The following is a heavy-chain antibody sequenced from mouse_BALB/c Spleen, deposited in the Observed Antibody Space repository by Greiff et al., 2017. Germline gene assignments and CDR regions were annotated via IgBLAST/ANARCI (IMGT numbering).Heavy chain of an antibody. CDR3: TRAIYYDCDGDYAMDY. J-gene: IGHJ4*01. V-gene: IGHV5-6-4*01. Sequence: EVQLVESGGGLVKPGGSLKLSCAASGFTFSSYTMSWVRQTPEKRLEWVATISSGGSYTYYPDSVKGRFTISRDNAKNTLYLQMSSVKSEDTAMYYCTRAIYYDCDGDYAMDYWGQGTSVTVSS. D-gene: IGHD2-4*01. CDR1: GFTFSSYT. CDR2: ISSGGSYT.